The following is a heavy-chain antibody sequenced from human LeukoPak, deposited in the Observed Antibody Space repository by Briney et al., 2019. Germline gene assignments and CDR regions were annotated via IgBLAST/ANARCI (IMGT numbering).Heavy chain of an antibody. J-gene: IGHJ6*02. CDR1: GFTFSSYA. V-gene: IGHV3-23*01. CDR2: ISGSGGST. D-gene: IGHD6-13*01. Sequence: GGSLRLSCAASGFTFSSYAMSWVRQAPGKGLEWVSAISGSGGSTYYADSVKGRFTISRDNAKNSLYLQMNSLRAEDTAVYYCAREWESWYSSSFYYYYGMDVWGQGTTVTVSS. CDR3: AREWESWYSSSFYYYYGMDV.